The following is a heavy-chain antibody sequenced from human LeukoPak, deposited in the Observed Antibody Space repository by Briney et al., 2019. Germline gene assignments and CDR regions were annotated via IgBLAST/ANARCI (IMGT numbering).Heavy chain of an antibody. CDR2: IYYSGST. Sequence: PSETLSLTCTVSGGSISSFYWSWLRQPPGKGLEWFGNIYYSGSTNYNPSHKSRDTISVDTSKNQFSLKLSSVTAADTAVYYCARGSWYYYDSSVEFFDYWGQGTLVTVSS. CDR3: ARGSWYYYDSSVEFFDY. CDR1: GGSISSFY. D-gene: IGHD3-22*01. J-gene: IGHJ4*02. V-gene: IGHV4-59*01.